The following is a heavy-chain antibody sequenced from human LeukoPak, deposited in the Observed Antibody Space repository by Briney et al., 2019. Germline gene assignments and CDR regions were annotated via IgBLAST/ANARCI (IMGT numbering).Heavy chain of an antibody. V-gene: IGHV4-59*01. J-gene: IGHJ4*02. CDR3: ARVFRRGVVADY. D-gene: IGHD3-3*01. Sequence: SETLSLTCTFSGGSISSYYWSWIRQPPGKGLEWIGYIYYSGSTNYNPSLKSRVTISVDTSKNQFSLKLSSVTAADTAVYYCARVFRRGVVADYWGQGTLVTVSS. CDR2: IYYSGST. CDR1: GGSISSYY.